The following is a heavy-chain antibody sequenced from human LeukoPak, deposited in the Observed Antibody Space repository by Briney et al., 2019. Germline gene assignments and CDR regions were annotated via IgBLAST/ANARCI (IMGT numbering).Heavy chain of an antibody. J-gene: IGHJ4*02. D-gene: IGHD1-1*01. V-gene: IGHV1-18*01. CDR1: GYTFTNYG. Sequence: ASVKVSCKASGYTFTNYGITWVRQAPGQGLEWMGWISASNGDTHYSEKFQDRITVTTDTSTSTAYMELRSLVSDDTAVYCCAREPHVERDDFWGQGTLITVSS. CDR3: AREPHVERDDF. CDR2: ISASNGDT.